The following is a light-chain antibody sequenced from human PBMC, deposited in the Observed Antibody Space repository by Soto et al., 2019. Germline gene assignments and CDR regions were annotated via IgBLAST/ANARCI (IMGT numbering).Light chain of an antibody. CDR1: SSDVGGYNY. CDR2: DVS. J-gene: IGLJ1*01. V-gene: IGLV2-11*01. Sequence: QSALTQPRSVSGSPGKSVTISCTGTSSDVGGYNYVSWYQQHPGKSPKLMIYDVSKRPSGVPDRFSRTKSGNTASLTISGLQSEDEAHYYCCSYSGSYTAYVFGTWTKVTAL. CDR3: CSYSGSYTAYV.